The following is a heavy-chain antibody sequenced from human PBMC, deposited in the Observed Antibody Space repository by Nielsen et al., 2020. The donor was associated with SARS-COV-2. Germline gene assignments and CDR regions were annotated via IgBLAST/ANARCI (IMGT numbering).Heavy chain of an antibody. Sequence: SETLSLTCTVSGGSISSYYWSWIRQPPGKGPEWIGYIYYSGSTNYNPSLKSRVTISVDTSKNQFSLKLSSVTAADTAVYYCARHVFLPYDAFDIWGQGTMVTVSS. CDR1: GGSISSYY. CDR2: IYYSGST. CDR3: ARHVFLPYDAFDI. J-gene: IGHJ3*02. D-gene: IGHD3-10*02. V-gene: IGHV4-59*01.